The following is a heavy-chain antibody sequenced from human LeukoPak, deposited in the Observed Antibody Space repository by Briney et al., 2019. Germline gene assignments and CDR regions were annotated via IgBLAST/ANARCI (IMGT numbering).Heavy chain of an antibody. D-gene: IGHD4-17*01. J-gene: IGHJ4*02. CDR2: VTATGGAT. CDR3: AKDRRGLATDLDY. CDR1: GFTFINYA. Sequence: GGSLRLSCAASGFTFINYAMSWVRQAPGKGLEWVSAVTATGGATYYADSVKGRFTISRGNSKNSLYLQINTLRPEDTALYYCAKDRRGLATDLDYWGQGTLVTVSS. V-gene: IGHV3-23*01.